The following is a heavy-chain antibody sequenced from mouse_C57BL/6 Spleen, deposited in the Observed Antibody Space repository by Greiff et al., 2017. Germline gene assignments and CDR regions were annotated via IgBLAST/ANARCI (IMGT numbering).Heavy chain of an antibody. CDR2: ISYDGSN. V-gene: IGHV3-6*01. Sequence: EVKLQESGPGLVKPSQSLSLTCSVTGYSITSGYYWNWIRQFPGNKLEWMGYISYDGSNNYNPSLKKRISITRDTSKNQFFLKLNSVTTEDTATYYCARERGEIGYWGQGTTLTVSS. J-gene: IGHJ2*01. CDR3: ARERGEIGY. CDR1: GYSITSGYY.